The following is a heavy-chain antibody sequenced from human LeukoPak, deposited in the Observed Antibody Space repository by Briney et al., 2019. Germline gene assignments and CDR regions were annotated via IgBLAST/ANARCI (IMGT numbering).Heavy chain of an antibody. Sequence: GGSLRLSCAGSGFIFSTYWMGWVRQAPGKGLEWVANIKQDGSEEYYVDSVRGRFTISRDNAKNSLYLQMNSLRAEDTAVYYCAREISDGSYFDYWGQGTLVTVSS. CDR1: GFIFSTYW. J-gene: IGHJ4*02. D-gene: IGHD1-26*01. CDR2: IKQDGSEE. V-gene: IGHV3-7*01. CDR3: AREISDGSYFDY.